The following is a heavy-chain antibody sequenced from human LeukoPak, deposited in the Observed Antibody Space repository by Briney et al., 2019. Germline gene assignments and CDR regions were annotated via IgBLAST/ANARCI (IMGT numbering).Heavy chain of an antibody. D-gene: IGHD6-6*01. J-gene: IGHJ4*02. CDR3: AREHSSSPSEFDY. CDR2: INPNSGGT. CDR1: GYTFTGYY. Sequence: AASVKVSCKASGYTFTGYYMHWVRQAPGQGLEWMGWINPNSGGTNYAQKFQGRVTMTRDTSISTAYMELSRLRSDDTAVYYCAREHSSSPSEFDYWSQGTLVTVSS. V-gene: IGHV1-2*02.